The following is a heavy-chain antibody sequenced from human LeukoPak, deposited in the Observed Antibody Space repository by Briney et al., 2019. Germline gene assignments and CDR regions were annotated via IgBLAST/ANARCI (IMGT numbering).Heavy chain of an antibody. J-gene: IGHJ5*02. V-gene: IGHV4-34*01. CDR1: GGSFSGYY. CDR2: INRSGST. D-gene: IGHD6-13*01. Sequence: PSETLSLTCAIYGGSFSGYYWSWIRQPPGKGLEWIGEINRSGSTNYNPSLKSRVTISADTSKNQFSLKVSSVTAADTAVYYCASVTITAAGRNWFDPWGQGTLVTVSS. CDR3: ASVTITAAGRNWFDP.